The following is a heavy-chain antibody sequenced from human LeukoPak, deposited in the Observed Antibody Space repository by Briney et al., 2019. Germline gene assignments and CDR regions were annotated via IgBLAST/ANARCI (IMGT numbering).Heavy chain of an antibody. J-gene: IGHJ4*02. Sequence: GGSLRLSCAASGFTFSSYAMSWVRQAPGKGLEWVSAISGSGGSTYYADSVKGRFTISRDNNKKSLYLQMNSLRADDTALYYCAKGLGGTGDSWGQGTLVTVSS. D-gene: IGHD1/OR15-1a*01. CDR2: ISGSGGST. CDR1: GFTFSSYA. V-gene: IGHV3-23*01. CDR3: AKGLGGTGDS.